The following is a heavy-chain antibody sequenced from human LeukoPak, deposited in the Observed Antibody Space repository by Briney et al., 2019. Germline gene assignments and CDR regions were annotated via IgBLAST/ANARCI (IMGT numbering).Heavy chain of an antibody. Sequence: GGSLRLSCAASGSTFSSYEMNWVRQAPGKGLEWVSYISSSGSTIYYADSVKGRFTISRDNSRNTLYLQMNSLRAEDTAVYYCAKYEDRSSWSFDYWGQGTLVTVSS. J-gene: IGHJ4*02. D-gene: IGHD6-13*01. V-gene: IGHV3-48*03. CDR1: GSTFSSYE. CDR3: AKYEDRSSWSFDY. CDR2: ISSSGSTI.